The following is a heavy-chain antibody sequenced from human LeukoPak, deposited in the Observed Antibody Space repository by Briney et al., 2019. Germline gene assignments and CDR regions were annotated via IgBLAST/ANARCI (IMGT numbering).Heavy chain of an antibody. CDR2: INPDGSST. CDR1: GFTFGSYW. J-gene: IGHJ5*02. D-gene: IGHD3-16*01. CDR3: ARNLGGGRSS. Sequence: GGSLRVSCAASGFTFGSYWMHWVRQAPGKGLVWVSRINPDGSSTTYTDSVKGRFTVSRDNAKSTLWLQMNSLRAEDTAVYYCARNLGGGRSSWGQGTLVTVSS. V-gene: IGHV3-74*01.